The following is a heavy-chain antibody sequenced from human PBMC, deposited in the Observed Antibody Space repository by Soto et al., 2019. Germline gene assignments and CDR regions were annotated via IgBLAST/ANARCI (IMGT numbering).Heavy chain of an antibody. CDR2: ISYDGRNK. D-gene: IGHD1-26*01. V-gene: IGHV3-30*04. CDR3: ARDLEGARRWLDP. CDR1: GFTFRSHA. Sequence: GGSLRLTCAASGFTFRSHAMNWVRQAPGKGLEWVAVISYDGRNKYYSDSITGRFTISRDNSNNTLYLQMNSLRTEDTAVYYCARDLEGARRWLDPWGQGNLVTVSS. J-gene: IGHJ5*02.